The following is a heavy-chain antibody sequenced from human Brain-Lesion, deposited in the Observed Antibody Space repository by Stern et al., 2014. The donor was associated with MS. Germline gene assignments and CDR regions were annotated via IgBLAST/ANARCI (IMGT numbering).Heavy chain of an antibody. J-gene: IGHJ4*02. V-gene: IGHV1-45*02. D-gene: IGHD4-17*01. CDR1: GNTFTNRY. CDR3: AEGGSYGFVY. Sequence: VKLVESGAEVKKTGASVKVSCQASGNTFTNRYLNWVRQAPGQALEWMGWITPFTGNTNYAQNFQDRVTITMDRSMSTAYMDLSSLRSDDTAIYFCAEGGSYGFVYWGQGTLVTVSS. CDR2: ITPFTGNT.